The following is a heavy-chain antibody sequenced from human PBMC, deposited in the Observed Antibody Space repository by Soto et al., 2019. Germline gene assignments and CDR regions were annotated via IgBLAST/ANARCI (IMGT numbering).Heavy chain of an antibody. CDR3: ARDGPKFRATTFGGAWYFDY. CDR1: GFTFSSYG. Sequence: QVQLVESGGGVVQPGRSLRLSCAASGFTFSSYGMHWVRQAPGKGLEWVAVIWYDGSNKYYADSVKGRFTISRDNSKNTLYLQMNSLRAEDTAVYYCARDGPKFRATTFGGAWYFDYWGQGTLVTVSS. CDR2: IWYDGSNK. V-gene: IGHV3-33*01. D-gene: IGHD3-16*01. J-gene: IGHJ4*02.